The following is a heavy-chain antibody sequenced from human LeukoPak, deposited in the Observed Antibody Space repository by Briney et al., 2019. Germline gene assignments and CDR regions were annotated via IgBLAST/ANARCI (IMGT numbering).Heavy chain of an antibody. V-gene: IGHV3-48*03. Sequence: GGSLRLSCAAPGFTFSSYEMNWVRQAPGKGLEWVSYISSSGSTIYYADSVKGRFTISRDNAKNSLDLQMHSLRVEDAAVYYCARLSTVVTFDYWGQGTLVTVSS. CDR3: ARLSTVVTFDY. D-gene: IGHD4-23*01. J-gene: IGHJ4*02. CDR2: ISSSGSTI. CDR1: GFTFSSYE.